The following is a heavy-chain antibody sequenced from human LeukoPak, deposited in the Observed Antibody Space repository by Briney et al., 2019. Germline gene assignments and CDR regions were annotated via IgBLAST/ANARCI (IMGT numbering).Heavy chain of an antibody. CDR2: LNSDGSDT. D-gene: IGHD3-10*01. J-gene: IGHJ5*02. CDR3: AKGPMVRGVIEANWFDP. V-gene: IGHV3-74*01. CDR1: GFTFSDYW. Sequence: PGGSLRLSCAASGFTFSDYWMHWVRQAPGKGLVWVSRLNSDGSDTNYADSVKGRFTISRDNSKNTLYLQMNSLRAEDTARYYCAKGPMVRGVIEANWFDPWGQGTLVTVSS.